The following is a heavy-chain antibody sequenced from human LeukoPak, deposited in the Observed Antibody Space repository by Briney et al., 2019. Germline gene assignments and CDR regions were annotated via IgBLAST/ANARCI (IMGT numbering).Heavy chain of an antibody. J-gene: IGHJ4*02. CDR3: AKDLKLGAIVPEFDY. CDR1: GFTFASYA. D-gene: IGHD3-16*02. V-gene: IGHV3-23*01. Sequence: GGSLRLSCAASGFTFASYAMSWVRQAPGKGLEWVSAISGGGGSTYYADSVKGRFTISRDNSKNTLYLQMNSLRAEDTAVYYCAKDLKLGAIVPEFDYWAREPWSPSPQ. CDR2: ISGGGGST.